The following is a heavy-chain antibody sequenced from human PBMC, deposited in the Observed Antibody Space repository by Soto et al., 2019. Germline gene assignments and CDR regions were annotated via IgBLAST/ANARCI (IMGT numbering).Heavy chain of an antibody. CDR2: IYPGDSDT. D-gene: IGHD3-22*01. Sequence: SLKISCKGSGYSFTSYWIGWVRQMPGKGLEWMGIIYPGDSDTRYSPSFQGQVTISADKSISTAYLQWSSLKASDTAMYYCARQSYDSSGYYIYYFDHWGHGTRFTVSS. V-gene: IGHV5-51*01. CDR3: ARQSYDSSGYYIYYFDH. J-gene: IGHJ4*01. CDR1: GYSFTSYW.